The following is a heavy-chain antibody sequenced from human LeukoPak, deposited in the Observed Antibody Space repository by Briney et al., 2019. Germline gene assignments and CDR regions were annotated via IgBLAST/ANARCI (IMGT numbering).Heavy chain of an antibody. V-gene: IGHV1-18*01. CDR1: GYTFTSYG. CDR2: ISAYNGNT. D-gene: IGHD3-3*01. Sequence: ASVKVSCKASGYTFTSYGISWVRQAPGQGLEWMGWISAYNGNTNYAQKLQGRVTMTTDTSTSTAYVELRSLRSDDTAVYYCARVSDFWSGYQRYYFDYWGQGTLVTVSS. J-gene: IGHJ4*02. CDR3: ARVSDFWSGYQRYYFDY.